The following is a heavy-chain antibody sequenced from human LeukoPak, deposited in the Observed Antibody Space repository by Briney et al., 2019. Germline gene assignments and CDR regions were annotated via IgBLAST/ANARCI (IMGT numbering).Heavy chain of an antibody. CDR3: AKSPLNWTFHFDY. Sequence: SCTASGGTFSSYAMSWVRQAPGKGLEWVSAISGSGGSTYYADSVKGRFTISRDNSKNTLYLQMNSLRAEDTAVYYCAKSPLNWTFHFDYWGQGTLVTVSS. V-gene: IGHV3-23*01. CDR1: GGTFSSYA. CDR2: ISGSGGST. J-gene: IGHJ4*02. D-gene: IGHD3/OR15-3a*01.